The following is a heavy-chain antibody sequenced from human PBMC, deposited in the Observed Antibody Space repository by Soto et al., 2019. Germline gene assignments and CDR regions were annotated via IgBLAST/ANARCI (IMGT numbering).Heavy chain of an antibody. J-gene: IGHJ4*02. CDR3: ARDLAVAGMLDY. Sequence: EVQLVESGGGLVQPGGPLGLSVAASGFTLVSYSRNWFGRPPGRGLEWVSYISSSSSTIYYADSVKGRFTISRDNAKNSLYLQMNSLRDEDTAVYYCARDLAVAGMLDYWGQGTLVTVSS. V-gene: IGHV3-48*02. D-gene: IGHD6-19*01. CDR2: ISSSSSTI. CDR1: GFTLVSYS.